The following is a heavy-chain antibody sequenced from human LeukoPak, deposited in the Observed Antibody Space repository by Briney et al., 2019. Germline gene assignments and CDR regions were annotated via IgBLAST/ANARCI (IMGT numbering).Heavy chain of an antibody. CDR1: GGSISSYY. V-gene: IGHV4-59*08. CDR2: IYYSGST. CDR3: ARAQQLTYFDY. D-gene: IGHD6-13*01. Sequence: SETLSLTCTVPGGSISSYYWSWIRQPPGKGLEWIGYIYYSGSTNYNPSLKSRVTISVDTSKNQLSLKLSSVTAADTAVYYCARAQQLTYFDYWGQGTLVTVSS. J-gene: IGHJ4*02.